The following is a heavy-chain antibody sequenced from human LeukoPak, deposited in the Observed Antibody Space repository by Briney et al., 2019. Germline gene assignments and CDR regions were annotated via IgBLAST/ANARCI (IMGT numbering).Heavy chain of an antibody. CDR2: IYYSAST. V-gene: IGHV4-39*01. D-gene: IGHD6-19*01. CDR3: ARQYSSGWPWFDP. Sequence: SETLSLTCTVSGGSISSVGYCWGWIRQPPGKGLEWIGSIYYSASTYYNPSLKSRVTISVDTSKNQFSLKLASVTAADADLYYCARQYSSGWPWFDPWGQGTLVTVSS. J-gene: IGHJ5*02. CDR1: GGSISSVGYC.